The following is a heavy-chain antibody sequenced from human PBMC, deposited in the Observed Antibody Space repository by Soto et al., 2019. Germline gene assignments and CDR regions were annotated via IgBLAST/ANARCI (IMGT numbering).Heavy chain of an antibody. CDR2: IYYSGRT. V-gene: IGHV4-39*01. CDR3: ARLYYDSRGYYWFDP. Sequence: QLQLQESGPGLVKPSETLSLTCTVSGGSISSGTYYWGWIRQPPGKGLEWIGSIYYSGRTYDNPSLKSRVTMSVDTSKNQFSLKLSSVTAADTAVYHCARLYYDSRGYYWFDPWGQGTLVTVSS. CDR1: GGSISSGTYY. D-gene: IGHD3-22*01. J-gene: IGHJ5*02.